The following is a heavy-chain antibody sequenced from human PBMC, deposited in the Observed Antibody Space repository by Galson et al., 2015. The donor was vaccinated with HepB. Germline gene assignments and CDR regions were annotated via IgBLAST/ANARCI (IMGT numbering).Heavy chain of an antibody. CDR2: IWSDGINK. J-gene: IGHJ4*02. V-gene: IGHV3-33*01. CDR3: ARVIGSGWYVDY. CDR1: GFNLSNYG. D-gene: IGHD6-19*01. Sequence: SLRLSCAASGFNLSNYGMQWVRQAPGKGLEWVAIIWSDGINKYYADYVKGRFTISRDNSKNTLYIQMNSLTAEDTAVYYCARVIGSGWYVDYWGQGTLVTVSS.